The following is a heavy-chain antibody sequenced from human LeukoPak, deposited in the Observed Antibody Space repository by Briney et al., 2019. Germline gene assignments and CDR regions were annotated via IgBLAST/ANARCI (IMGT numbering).Heavy chain of an antibody. J-gene: IGHJ4*02. V-gene: IGHV4-34*12. D-gene: IGHD2-8*02. CDR3: ARQGTGGLY. CDR1: GGSFSGYY. Sequence: PSETLSLTCAVYGGSFSGYYWGWIRQPPGKGLQWIASIFHSGSIYYNPSLKSRVTISVDTSKNQFSLKLTSVTAADTAVYYCARQGTGGLYWGQGTLVTVSS. CDR2: IFHSGSI.